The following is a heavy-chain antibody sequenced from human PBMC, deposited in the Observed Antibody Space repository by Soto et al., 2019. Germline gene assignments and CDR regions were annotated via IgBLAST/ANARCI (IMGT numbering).Heavy chain of an antibody. D-gene: IGHD3-9*01. CDR2: IYWDDDK. J-gene: IGHJ4*02. CDR1: GFSLSTSGVG. CDR3: ARGGLTTYYSPFFDY. Sequence: QITLKESGPTLVKPTQTLTLTCTFSGFSLSTSGVGVGWIRQPPGKALEWLAVIYWDDDKRYSPSLKSRLTITKDTSKNQVVLTLTNVDTVDTATYYCARGGLTTYYSPFFDYWGQGTLVTVSS. V-gene: IGHV2-5*02.